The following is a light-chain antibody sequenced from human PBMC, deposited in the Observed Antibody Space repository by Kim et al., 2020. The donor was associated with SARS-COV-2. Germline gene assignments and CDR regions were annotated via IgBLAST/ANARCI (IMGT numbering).Light chain of an antibody. CDR3: ATWDASLNAGV. CDR2: DNN. CDR1: SSNIGSNN. V-gene: IGLV1-51*01. J-gene: IGLJ3*02. Sequence: GQKVTISCSGSSSNIGSNNVSWYQQLPGTAPKILIYDNNNRPSGVPDRFSGSKSGSSATLGISGLQTGDEADYYCATWDASLNAGVFGGGTQLTVL.